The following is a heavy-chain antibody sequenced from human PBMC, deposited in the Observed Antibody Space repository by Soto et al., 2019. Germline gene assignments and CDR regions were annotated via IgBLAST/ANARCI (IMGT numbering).Heavy chain of an antibody. J-gene: IGHJ4*02. Sequence: VTLSLTCTVYGESFSGHYWSWIRQPPGKGLEWIGEINHGGTTHHNPSLKSRVFISVDTSKNQVSLKLSSVTATDTAIYYCARGGIPDFFDYWGQGXLVTVHS. V-gene: IGHV4-34*01. CDR3: ARGGIPDFFDY. CDR1: GESFSGHY. CDR2: INHGGTT.